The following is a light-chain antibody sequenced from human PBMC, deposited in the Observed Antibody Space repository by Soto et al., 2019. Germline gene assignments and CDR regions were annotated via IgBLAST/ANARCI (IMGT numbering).Light chain of an antibody. CDR1: QSISSY. Sequence: DIQMTQSPSSLSASVGDRVTITCRASQSISSYLNWYQQKPGKAPKLLIYAAANLQSGVPSRFGGSGSGTDFTLTISSLQPEDFATHYCQQSYSTPPAFGQGTK. V-gene: IGKV1-39*01. CDR3: QQSYSTPPA. J-gene: IGKJ1*01. CDR2: AAA.